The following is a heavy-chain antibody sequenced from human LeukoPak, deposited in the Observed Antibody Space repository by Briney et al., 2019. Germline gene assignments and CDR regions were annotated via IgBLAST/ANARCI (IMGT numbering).Heavy chain of an antibody. J-gene: IGHJ4*02. Sequence: GGSLRLSCAAPGFTVTSNHMNWVRQAPGKGLEWVSIIYTGGTTHYADSLKDRFTISRDDSINTLYLQMNSLRAEDTAVYYCARDSSSYYFDYWGQGTLVTVSS. CDR2: IYTGGTT. CDR1: GFTVTSNH. CDR3: ARDSSSYYFDY. D-gene: IGHD6-6*01. V-gene: IGHV3-66*01.